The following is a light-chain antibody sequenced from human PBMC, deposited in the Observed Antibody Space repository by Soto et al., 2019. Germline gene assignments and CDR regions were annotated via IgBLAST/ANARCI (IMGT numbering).Light chain of an antibody. Sequence: EIVLTQSPGTLSLSPGERATLSCRASQSVSSSYVAWYQQKPGQAPRLLIYGASSRATGIPDRFSGSGSGTDFTLTLSRLEPGDCAVYYCQQYGSALFGGGTKVEIK. CDR3: QQYGSAL. V-gene: IGKV3-20*01. CDR1: QSVSSSY. J-gene: IGKJ4*01. CDR2: GAS.